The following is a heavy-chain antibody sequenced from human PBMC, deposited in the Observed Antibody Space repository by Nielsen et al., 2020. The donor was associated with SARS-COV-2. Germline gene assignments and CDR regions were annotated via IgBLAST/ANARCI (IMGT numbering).Heavy chain of an antibody. Sequence: GESLKISCAASGFTFNYAWMSWVRQAPGKGLEWVGRIKSKIDGGTTEYPAAVKGRFTLSRDDSRNTLYLQMNSLKIEDTAVYYCARHPDDDVLSFQSWGQGTLVTVSS. D-gene: IGHD3-9*01. V-gene: IGHV3-15*05. J-gene: IGHJ4*02. CDR2: IKSKIDGGTT. CDR3: ARHPDDDVLSFQS. CDR1: GFTFNYAW.